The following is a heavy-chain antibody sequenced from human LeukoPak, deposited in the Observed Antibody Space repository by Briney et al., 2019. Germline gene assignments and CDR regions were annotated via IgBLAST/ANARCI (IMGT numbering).Heavy chain of an antibody. CDR2: ISSSSSTI. CDR3: ARDRTFSSSWPQTFDY. J-gene: IGHJ4*02. Sequence: GGSLRLSCAASRFTFNTYNMNWVRQAPGKGVEWVSYISSSSSTIYYADSVKDRFTISRDNAKNSLFLQMNSLRAEDTAVYYCARDRTFSSSWPQTFDYWGRGAPVTVSS. CDR1: RFTFNTYN. V-gene: IGHV3-48*04. D-gene: IGHD6-13*01.